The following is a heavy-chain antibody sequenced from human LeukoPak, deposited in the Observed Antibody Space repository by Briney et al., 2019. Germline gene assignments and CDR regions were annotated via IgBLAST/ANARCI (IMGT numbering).Heavy chain of an antibody. J-gene: IGHJ4*02. CDR1: GFTFSSYG. CDR2: ISYDGSNK. Sequence: GGSLRLSCAASGFTFSSYGMHWVRQAPGKGLEWVAVISYDGSNKYYADSVKGRFTISRDNSKNTLYLQMNSLRAEDTAVYYCARGEYGSGSPGDYWGQGTLVTVSS. CDR3: ARGEYGSGSPGDY. D-gene: IGHD3-10*01. V-gene: IGHV3-30*03.